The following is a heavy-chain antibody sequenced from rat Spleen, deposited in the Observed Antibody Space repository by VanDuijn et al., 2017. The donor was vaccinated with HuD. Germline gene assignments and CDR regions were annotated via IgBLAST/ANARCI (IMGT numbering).Heavy chain of an antibody. Sequence: EVQLVESGGGLVQPGRSLKLSCAASGFTFRDYAMAWVRQAPKKGLEWVATIIYGGSRTYYRDSVKGRFTISRDNAKNTLYQQMNSLRSEDTATYYCTRPPYNNHFDYWGQGVMVTVSS. V-gene: IGHV5-29*01. CDR3: TRPPYNNHFDY. J-gene: IGHJ2*01. CDR1: GFTFRDYA. CDR2: IIYGGSRT. D-gene: IGHD1-10*01.